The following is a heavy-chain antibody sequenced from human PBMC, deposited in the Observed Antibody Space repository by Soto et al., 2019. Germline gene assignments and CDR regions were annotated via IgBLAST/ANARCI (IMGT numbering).Heavy chain of an antibody. CDR2: IYYSGST. J-gene: IGHJ5*02. CDR3: ARTYYGSGSATVDP. Sequence: QVQLQESGPGLVKPSETLSLTCTVSGGSISSYYWSWIRQPPGKGLEWIGYIYYSGSTNYNPSLKDRDTISVDTSKTQYSLTLSSVTAADTAVYYCARTYYGSGSATVDPWGQGTLVTVSS. D-gene: IGHD3-10*01. V-gene: IGHV4-59*01. CDR1: GGSISSYY.